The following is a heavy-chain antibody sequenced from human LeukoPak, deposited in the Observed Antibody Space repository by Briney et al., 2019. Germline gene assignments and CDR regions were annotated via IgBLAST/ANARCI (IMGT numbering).Heavy chain of an antibody. CDR3: ASHPLLFGELRYFDY. V-gene: IGHV3-7*02. CDR2: IKQDGSEK. CDR1: GFTFSSYW. Sequence: GGPLRLSCAASGFTFSSYWMSWVRKAPGKGLERVANIKQDGSEKYYVDSVKGRFTISRDNAKNSLYLQMNSLRAEDTAVYYCASHPLLFGELRYFDYWGQGTLVTVSS. D-gene: IGHD3-10*01. J-gene: IGHJ4*02.